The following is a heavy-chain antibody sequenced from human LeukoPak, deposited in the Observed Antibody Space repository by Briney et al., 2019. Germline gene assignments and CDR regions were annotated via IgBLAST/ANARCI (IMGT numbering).Heavy chain of an antibody. V-gene: IGHV3-23*01. Sequence: GGSLRLSCAASGFTFNNYAMTWVRRAPGKGLEWVSVIGGSTGNTYYADSVKGRFTISRDSSKNTLYLQMNSLRAEDTAVYYCARESITHDYWGQGTLVTVSS. J-gene: IGHJ4*02. CDR2: IGGSTGNT. CDR3: ARESITHDY. CDR1: GFTFNNYA. D-gene: IGHD3-10*01.